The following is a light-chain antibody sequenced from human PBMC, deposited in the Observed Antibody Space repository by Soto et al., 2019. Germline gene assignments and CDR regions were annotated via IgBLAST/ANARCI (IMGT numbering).Light chain of an antibody. CDR1: QSVSSF. CDR2: DAS. CDR3: QQRSNWPIT. J-gene: IGKJ5*01. V-gene: IGKV3-11*01. Sequence: EIVLTQSPATPSLSPGERATRSCRASQSVSSFLAWYQQKPGQAPRLLIYDASNRATGIPARFSGSGSGTDVPLSISSLEPVDFAVYYCQQRSNWPITFGQGTRLEI.